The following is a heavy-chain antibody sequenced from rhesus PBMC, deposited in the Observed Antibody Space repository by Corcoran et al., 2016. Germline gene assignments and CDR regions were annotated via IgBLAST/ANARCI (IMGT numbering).Heavy chain of an antibody. CDR2: IYWDDDK. D-gene: IGHD2-2*01. CDR3: ARGGGGSNPLGYYNSLDV. J-gene: IGHJ5-2*02. V-gene: IGHV2S1*01. CDR1: GFSPSTSGMG. Sequence: QVTLKESGPALVQPTQTLTLTCTLSGFSPSTSGMGVGWIRQPPGKALEWLASIYWDDDKYCSTSLKSRLTISKDTSKNQVVLTMTNMDPVDTATYYCARGGGGSNPLGYYNSLDVWGRGVLVTVSS.